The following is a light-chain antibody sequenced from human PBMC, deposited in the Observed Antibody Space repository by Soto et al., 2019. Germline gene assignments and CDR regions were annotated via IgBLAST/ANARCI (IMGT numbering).Light chain of an antibody. CDR1: SSDVGGYNY. CDR3: SSYTTSSTHL. J-gene: IGLJ2*01. CDR2: DVS. V-gene: IGLV2-14*03. Sequence: HSALTQPASVSGSPGQSITISCTGTSSDVGGYNYVSWYQQHPGKAPKLVIFDVSDRPSGVSNRFSGSKSGNTASLTISGLQPEDEAEYYCSSYTTSSTHLFGGGTKLTVL.